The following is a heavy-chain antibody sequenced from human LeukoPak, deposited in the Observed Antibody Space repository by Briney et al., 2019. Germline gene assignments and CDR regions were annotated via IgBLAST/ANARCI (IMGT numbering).Heavy chain of an antibody. D-gene: IGHD2-2*01. Sequence: SETLSLTCSVSGGSLSTYYWSWIRQTPEKGLEWVGYIYYSGSTRNTNYNPSLKSRVTISLDTSKKQFSLKLTSVTAADTAVYYCVRSLLPDSTPGFDPWGQGTLVTVSS. CDR3: VRSLLPDSTPGFDP. CDR1: GGSLSTYY. J-gene: IGHJ5*02. V-gene: IGHV4-59*01. CDR2: IYYSGST.